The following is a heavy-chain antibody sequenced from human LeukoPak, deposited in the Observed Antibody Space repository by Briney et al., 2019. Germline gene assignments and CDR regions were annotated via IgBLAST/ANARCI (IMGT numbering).Heavy chain of an antibody. CDR1: GYSISSGYY. J-gene: IGHJ4*02. V-gene: IGHV4-38-2*02. Sequence: SETLSLTCTVSGYSISSGYYWGWIRQPPGKGLEWIGSIYHSGSTYYNPSLKSRVTISVDTSENQFSLKLSSVTAADTAVYYCARFYSNYFIDYWGQGTLVTVSS. CDR2: IYHSGST. D-gene: IGHD4-11*01. CDR3: ARFYSNYFIDY.